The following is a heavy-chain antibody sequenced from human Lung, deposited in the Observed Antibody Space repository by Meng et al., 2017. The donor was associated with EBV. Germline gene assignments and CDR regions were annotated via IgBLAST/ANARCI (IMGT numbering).Heavy chain of an antibody. J-gene: IGHJ4*02. CDR3: ARERRHWYGSGSFDF. Sequence: QVQLQESGPGLVKPSQTLSLTCTVSGGSVSSGNNYWIWIRQPPGKGLEWIGYIYYSGRTYYNPSLESRVTMSVDTSKNQFSLNLNSVTAADTAVYYCARERRHWYGSGSFDFWGQGTLVTVAS. CDR2: IYYSGRT. CDR1: GGSVSSGNNY. V-gene: IGHV4-30-4*01. D-gene: IGHD3-10*01.